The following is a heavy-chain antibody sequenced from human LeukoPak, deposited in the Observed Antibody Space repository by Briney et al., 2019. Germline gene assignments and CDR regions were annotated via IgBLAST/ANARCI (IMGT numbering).Heavy chain of an antibody. CDR1: GGSISVSY. D-gene: IGHD1-1*01. J-gene: IGHJ4*02. Sequence: PSETLSLTCIISGGSISVSYWSWIRQPPGKGLEWIGYISQSGSTNYNPSLKSRVTISRDTSKNQIALTLSSVTAADTAVYYCARNLDANWGQGTLVTVSS. CDR3: ARNLDAN. V-gene: IGHV4-59*01. CDR2: ISQSGST.